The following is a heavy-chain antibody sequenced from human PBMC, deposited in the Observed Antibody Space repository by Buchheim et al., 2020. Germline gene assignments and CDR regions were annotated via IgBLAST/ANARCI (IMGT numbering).Heavy chain of an antibody. J-gene: IGHJ6*02. V-gene: IGHV3-48*02. CDR1: GFTFSGYE. CDR2: ISSSTSTI. CDR3: ARDLWGSGGMDV. Sequence: DVQLLESGGGLVQPGGSLRLSCLASGFTFSGYEFSWVRQAPGKGLEWVSYISSSTSTIYYTDSVKGRFTISRDNDKNSLYLQMNSLRDEDTAVYYCARDLWGSGGMDVWGQGTT. D-gene: IGHD3-10*01.